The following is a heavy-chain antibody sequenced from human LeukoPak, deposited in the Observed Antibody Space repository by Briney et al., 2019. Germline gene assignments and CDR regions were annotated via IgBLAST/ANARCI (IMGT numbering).Heavy chain of an antibody. CDR2: ISSDSGTR. Sequence: GGSLRLSCGASGLTFSTYSMNWVRQAPGKGLEWVSYISSDSGTRYYADSVKGRFTISRDNAKNSLYLQMNSLRAEDTAVHYCARAAQPGFDPWGQGTLVTVSS. J-gene: IGHJ5*02. V-gene: IGHV3-48*01. CDR3: ARAAQPGFDP. CDR1: GLTFSTYS. D-gene: IGHD1-14*01.